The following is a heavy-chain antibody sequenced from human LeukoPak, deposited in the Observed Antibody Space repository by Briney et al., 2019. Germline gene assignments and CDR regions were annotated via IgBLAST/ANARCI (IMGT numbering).Heavy chain of an antibody. J-gene: IGHJ6*03. V-gene: IGHV1-8*03. CDR1: GYTFTIYD. Sequence: AAVKVSFKASGYTFTIYDINWVRQATGQGLEGMGGMNPNSGNTGYSQKFQGRVTITRNTSISTAYMELSSLRSEDTAVYYCARGIFGDADYYYYMDVWGKGTTVTVSS. CDR2: MNPNSGNT. D-gene: IGHD3-10*01. CDR3: ARGIFGDADYYYYMDV.